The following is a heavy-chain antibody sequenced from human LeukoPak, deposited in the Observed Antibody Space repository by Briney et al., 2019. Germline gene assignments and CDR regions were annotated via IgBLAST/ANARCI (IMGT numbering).Heavy chain of an antibody. Sequence: GKSLRLSCAASGFTFSSYGMHWVRQAPGKGLEWVAVISYDGSNKYYADSVKGRFTISRDNSKNTLYLQMNSLRAEDTAVYYCTKDFGQWLVRYYFDYWGQGTLVTVSS. CDR3: TKDFGQWLVRYYFDY. V-gene: IGHV3-30*18. J-gene: IGHJ4*02. CDR1: GFTFSSYG. D-gene: IGHD6-19*01. CDR2: ISYDGSNK.